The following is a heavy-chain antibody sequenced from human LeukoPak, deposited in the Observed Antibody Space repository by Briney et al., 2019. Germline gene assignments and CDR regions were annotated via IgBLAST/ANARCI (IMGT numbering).Heavy chain of an antibody. V-gene: IGHV3-21*01. J-gene: IGHJ5*02. CDR1: GFTFSSYT. Sequence: KTGGSLRLSCAASGFTFSSYTMNWVRQAPGKGLEWVSSISGSSNYIYYADSVKGRFTISRDNAKNSLYLQMNSLRAEDTAVYYCARLGLEVGGPNWFDPWGQGTLVTVSS. CDR2: ISGSSNYI. CDR3: ARLGLEVGGPNWFDP. D-gene: IGHD1-1*01.